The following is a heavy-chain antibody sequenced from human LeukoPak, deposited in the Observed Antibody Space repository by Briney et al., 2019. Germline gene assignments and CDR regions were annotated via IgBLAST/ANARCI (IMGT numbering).Heavy chain of an antibody. CDR1: GYNFTTYW. J-gene: IGHJ4*02. CDR3: ARLRDGTIDY. V-gene: IGHV5-10-1*01. CDR2: IDPSDSYI. Sequence: GESLKISCKGSGYNFTTYWTSWVRQMPGKGLEWMGRIDPSDSYINHSPSFQGHVTISSDKSISTAYLQWSSVEASDTAMYYCARLRDGTIDYWGQGTLVTVSS.